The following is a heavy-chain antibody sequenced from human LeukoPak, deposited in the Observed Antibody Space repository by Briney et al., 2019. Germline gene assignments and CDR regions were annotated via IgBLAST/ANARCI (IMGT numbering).Heavy chain of an antibody. D-gene: IGHD6-6*01. CDR1: GFTFDDYA. CDR2: ISWNSGSI. V-gene: IGHV3-9*01. J-gene: IGHJ4*02. Sequence: SLRLSCAASGFTFDDYAMHWVRQAPGKGLEWVSGISWNSGSIMYADSVKGRFTVSRDNAKNTLYLQVNNLRAEDTAVYYCARGPNSNWSGLDFWGQGTLLTVSS. CDR3: ARGPNSNWSGLDF.